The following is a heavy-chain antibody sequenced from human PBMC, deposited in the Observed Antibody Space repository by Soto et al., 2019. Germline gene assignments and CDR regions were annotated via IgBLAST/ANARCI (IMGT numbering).Heavy chain of an antibody. CDR2: ISSSSSYI. J-gene: IGHJ3*02. CDR1: GFTFSSYS. D-gene: IGHD3-9*01. CDR3: ASAHVIDRYYSFDI. Sequence: GGSLRLSCAASGFTFSSYSMNWVRQAPGKGLEWVSSISSSSSYIYYADSVKGRFTISRDNAKNSLYLQMNSLRAEDTAVYYFASAHVIDRYYSFDIWGQGTMVTVSS. V-gene: IGHV3-21*01.